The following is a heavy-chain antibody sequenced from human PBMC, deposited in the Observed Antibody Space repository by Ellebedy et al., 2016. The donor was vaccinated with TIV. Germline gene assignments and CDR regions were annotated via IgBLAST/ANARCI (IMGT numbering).Heavy chain of an antibody. CDR1: GFTFSNAG. Sequence: PGGSLRLSCAASGFTFSNAGMSWVRQAPGKGLEWVGRIKRKTDGGTSNYAAPVKSRFTIPRDDSKNTLYLQMNSLITEDTAVYYCTTDAIVLMLYTWGQGTLVAVSS. J-gene: IGHJ5*02. CDR2: IKRKTDGGTS. D-gene: IGHD2-8*01. V-gene: IGHV3-15*06. CDR3: TTDAIVLMLYT.